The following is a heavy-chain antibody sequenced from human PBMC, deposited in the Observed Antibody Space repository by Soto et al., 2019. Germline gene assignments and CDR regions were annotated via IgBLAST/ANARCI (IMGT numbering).Heavy chain of an antibody. V-gene: IGHV4-31*03. CDR1: GGSISSGGYY. CDR3: ARDAIEMATIGDAFDI. CDR2: IYYSGST. Sequence: SETLSLTCTVSGGSISSGGYYWSWIRQHPGKGLEWIGYIYYSGSTYYNPSLKSRVTISVDTSKNQFSLKLSSVTAADTAVYYCARDAIEMATIGDAFDIWGQGTMVTVSS. J-gene: IGHJ3*02. D-gene: IGHD5-12*01.